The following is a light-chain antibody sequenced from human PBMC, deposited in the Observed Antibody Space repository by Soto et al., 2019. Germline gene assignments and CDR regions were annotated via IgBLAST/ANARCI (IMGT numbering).Light chain of an antibody. CDR1: SSNIGSNY. Sequence: QSVLTQPPSASGTPGQRVTISCSGRSSNIGSNYVYWYQQLPGTAPKLIIYRNNQRPSGVPDRFSGSKAGTSASLAISGLRSEDVADYYCAAWDDSLCGWVFGGGTKLTVL. J-gene: IGLJ3*02. V-gene: IGLV1-47*01. CDR3: AAWDDSLCGWV. CDR2: RNN.